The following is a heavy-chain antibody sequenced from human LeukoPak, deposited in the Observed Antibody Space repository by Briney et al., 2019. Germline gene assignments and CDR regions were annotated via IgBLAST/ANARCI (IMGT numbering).Heavy chain of an antibody. CDR3: VRDRTMVRGVIHRPYYYYGMDV. J-gene: IGHJ6*02. D-gene: IGHD3-10*01. CDR1: GYTFTSYG. CDR2: ISAYNGNT. V-gene: IGHV1-18*01. Sequence: ASVKVSCKASGYTFTSYGISWVRQAPGQGLEWMGWISAYNGNTNYAQKLQGRVTMTTDTSTSTAYMELRSLRSDDTAVYYCVRDRTMVRGVIHRPYYYYGMDVWGQGTTVTVS.